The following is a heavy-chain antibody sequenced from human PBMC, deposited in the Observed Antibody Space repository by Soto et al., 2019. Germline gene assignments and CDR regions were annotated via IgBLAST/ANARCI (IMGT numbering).Heavy chain of an antibody. D-gene: IGHD6-6*01. J-gene: IGHJ6*02. CDR2: IDASGGTT. CDR1: GFTFRIYA. CDR3: VRERQLGV. V-gene: IGHV3-23*01. Sequence: PGGSLRLSCAASGFTFRIYAMSWARQAPGKGLEWVSVIDASGGTTYTDSVKGRFTISRDNSKNTLYLQMSSLRVEDTAVYYCVRERQLGVWGQGTTVTVSS.